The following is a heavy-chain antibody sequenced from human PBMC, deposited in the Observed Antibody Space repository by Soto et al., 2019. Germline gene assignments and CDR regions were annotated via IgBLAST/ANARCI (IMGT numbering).Heavy chain of an antibody. CDR1: GGSFNNYA. D-gene: IGHD6-6*01. J-gene: IGHJ6*02. CDR2: IIPVFGPA. V-gene: IGHV1-69*01. CDR3: AKGPRQLVSYYYYYGRDV. Sequence: QVQLVQSGAEVKKPGSSVKVSCKASGGSFNNYAISWVRQAPGQGLDWMGGIIPVFGPANYAQKVQDRVTISADESTNTAYMERSSLRSDDTAVYYGAKGPRQLVSYYYYYGRDVWGQGTTVTVSS.